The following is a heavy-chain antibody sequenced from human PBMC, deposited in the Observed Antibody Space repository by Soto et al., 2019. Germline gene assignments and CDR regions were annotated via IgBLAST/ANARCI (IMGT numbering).Heavy chain of an antibody. CDR1: GYSFSRYY. D-gene: IGHD4-17*01. CDR2: MNPNRGNT. Sequence: AASVKVSCKASGYSFSRYYIDWVRQATGEGLEWMGWMNPNRGNTGYAQKFQGRDTMTRKTSLSTPYMELSSLRSEDTAVYYCARAGGTVTTFSGYYYYGMDVWGQGTTVTVS. J-gene: IGHJ6*02. V-gene: IGHV1-8*01. CDR3: ARAGGTVTTFSGYYYYGMDV.